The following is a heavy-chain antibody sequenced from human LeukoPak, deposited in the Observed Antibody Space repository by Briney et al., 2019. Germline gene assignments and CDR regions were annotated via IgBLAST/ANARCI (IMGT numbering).Heavy chain of an antibody. CDR2: ISYDGSNK. V-gene: IGHV3-30*03. Sequence: GGSLRLSCAASGFTFSSYGMSWVRQAPGKGLEWVVVISYDGSNKYYADSVKGRFTISRDNSKNTLYLQMNSLRAEDTAVYYCARTYSGFYYYYYMDVWGKGTAVTVSS. J-gene: IGHJ6*03. D-gene: IGHD5-12*01. CDR1: GFTFSSYG. CDR3: ARTYSGFYYYYYMDV.